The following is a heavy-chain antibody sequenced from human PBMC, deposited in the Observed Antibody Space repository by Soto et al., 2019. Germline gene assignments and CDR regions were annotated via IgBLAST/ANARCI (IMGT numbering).Heavy chain of an antibody. J-gene: IGHJ6*02. D-gene: IGHD5-18*01. CDR2: INPSGGST. CDR3: ARDPVVDTAMVTTYYYYYGMDV. V-gene: IGHV1-46*01. CDR1: GYTFTSYY. Sequence: GASVKVSCKASGYTFTSYYMHWVRQAPGQGLEWMGIINPSGGSTSYAQKFQGRVTMTRDTSTSTVYMELSSLRSEDTAVYYCARDPVVDTAMVTTYYYYYGMDVWGQGTTVTVSS.